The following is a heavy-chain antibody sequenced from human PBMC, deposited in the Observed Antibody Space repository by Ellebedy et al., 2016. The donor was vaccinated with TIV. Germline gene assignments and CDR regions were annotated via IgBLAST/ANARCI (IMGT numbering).Heavy chain of an antibody. D-gene: IGHD5-18*01. CDR3: ARGRGYSFDVCDV. Sequence: AASVKVSCKASGYSFSSYCMHWVRQAPGQGLEWMAIINPNDDTKYYVQNFQGRVTVTRDTSANTVYMELSSLRSEDTAVYYCARGRGYSFDVCDVWGQGTMVTVSS. J-gene: IGHJ3*01. V-gene: IGHV1-46*01. CDR1: GYSFSSYC. CDR2: INPNDDTK.